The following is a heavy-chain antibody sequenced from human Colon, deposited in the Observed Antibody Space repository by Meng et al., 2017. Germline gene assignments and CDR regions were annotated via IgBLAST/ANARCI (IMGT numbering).Heavy chain of an antibody. J-gene: IGHJ5*02. D-gene: IGHD5-24*01. CDR2: IYYNGAT. Sequence: QLQLQESGPGLVKPSETLSLTCSVSRGSIGTSDYYWGWIRQPPGKGLEWIATIYYNGATQYNPSLKSRVTMSVDTSNNQFSLKMISVTAADTAVYFCVREGRIDGYNLGAWGQGTLVTVSS. V-gene: IGHV4-39*07. CDR1: RGSIGTSDYY. CDR3: VREGRIDGYNLGA.